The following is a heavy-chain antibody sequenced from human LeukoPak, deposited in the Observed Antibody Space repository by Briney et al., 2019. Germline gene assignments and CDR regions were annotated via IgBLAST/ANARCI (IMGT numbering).Heavy chain of an antibody. Sequence: GRSLRLSCAASGFTFSSYAMHWVRQAPGKGLEWVAVISYDGSNKYYADSVKGRFTISRDNSKNTLYLQMNGLRAEDTAVYYCARDGTITMIVVVIGLYFDYWGQGTLVTVSS. CDR1: GFTFSSYA. V-gene: IGHV3-30-3*01. CDR2: ISYDGSNK. J-gene: IGHJ4*02. CDR3: ARDGTITMIVVVIGLYFDY. D-gene: IGHD3-22*01.